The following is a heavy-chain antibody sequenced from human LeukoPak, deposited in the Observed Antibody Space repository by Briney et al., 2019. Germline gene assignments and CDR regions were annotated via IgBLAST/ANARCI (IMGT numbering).Heavy chain of an antibody. J-gene: IGHJ4*02. V-gene: IGHV3-23*01. D-gene: IGHD6-13*01. CDR3: AKDRQQLANFDY. Sequence: GGSLRLSCAASGFTFSSYAMTWVRQAPGKGLEWVSGLSSGGGTTYYADSVKGRFSISRDNSKNTLYLQMNSLRAEDTAIYYCAKDRQQLANFDYWGQGTLVTVSS. CDR2: LSSGGGTT. CDR1: GFTFSSYA.